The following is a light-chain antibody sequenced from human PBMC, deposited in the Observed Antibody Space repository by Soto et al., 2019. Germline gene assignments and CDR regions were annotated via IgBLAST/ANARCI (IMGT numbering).Light chain of an antibody. V-gene: IGKV1-5*01. CDR2: DAS. CDR1: QSISSW. Sequence: DIQMTQSPSTLSASVGDRVTITCRASQSISSWLAWYQQKPGKAPKLLIYDASSLESGVPSRFSGSGSGTEFPLTISSLQPDDFATYYCQQYNSYSATFGQGTKVDIK. J-gene: IGKJ1*01. CDR3: QQYNSYSAT.